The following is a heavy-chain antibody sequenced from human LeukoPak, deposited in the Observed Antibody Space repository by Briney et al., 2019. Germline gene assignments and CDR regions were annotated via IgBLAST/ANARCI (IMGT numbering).Heavy chain of an antibody. Sequence: PSETLSLTCTVSDDSISDYYWSWIRQPPGKGLEWIGYIYTRGTANYNPSLKSRVTMSADMSKNQFSLKLDSVTAADTAVYYCARSRPAPKEFDHWGQGTLVTVSS. D-gene: IGHD2-2*01. CDR3: ARSRPAPKEFDH. CDR2: IYTRGTA. CDR1: DDSISDYY. J-gene: IGHJ4*02. V-gene: IGHV4-4*09.